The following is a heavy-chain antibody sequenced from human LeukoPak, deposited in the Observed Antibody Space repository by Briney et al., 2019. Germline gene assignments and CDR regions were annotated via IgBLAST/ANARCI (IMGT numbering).Heavy chain of an antibody. Sequence: SETLSLTCTVSGGSISSYYWSWIRQPPGKGLEWIGYIYYSGSTNYNPSLKSRVTISVDTSKNQFSLKLSSVTAADTAVYYCARTFDIVGATTSPSFDYWGQGTLVTVSS. J-gene: IGHJ4*02. CDR1: GGSISSYY. V-gene: IGHV4-59*12. CDR3: ARTFDIVGATTSPSFDY. D-gene: IGHD1-26*01. CDR2: IYYSGST.